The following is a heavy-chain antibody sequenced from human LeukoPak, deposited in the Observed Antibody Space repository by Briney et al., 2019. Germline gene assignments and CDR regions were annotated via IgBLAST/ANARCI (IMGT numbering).Heavy chain of an antibody. CDR2: IYYSGST. CDR1: GGSISSHYY. J-gene: IGHJ5*02. V-gene: IGHV4-59*01. CDR3: ASLPIDSSTGTFGWFDP. Sequence: SETLSLTCTVSGGSISSHYYWSWIRQPPGEGLEWIGFIYYSGSTNYNPSLKSRVTISLDSSNNQFSLRLSSVTPADTAAYYCASLPIDSSTGTFGWFDPWGQGTLVTVSS. D-gene: IGHD1-14*01.